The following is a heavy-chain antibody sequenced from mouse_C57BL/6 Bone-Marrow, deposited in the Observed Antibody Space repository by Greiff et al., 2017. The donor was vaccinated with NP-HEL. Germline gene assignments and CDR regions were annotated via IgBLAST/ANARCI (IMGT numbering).Heavy chain of an antibody. D-gene: IGHD1-1*01. Sequence: VKLQQSGAELARPGASVKLSCKASGYTFTSYGISWVKQRTGQGLEWIGEIYPRSGNTYYNEKFKGKATLTADKSSSTAYMELRSLTSEDSAVYFCARRSLNYYGSSYYAMDYWGQGTSVTVSS. CDR2: IYPRSGNT. CDR3: ARRSLNYYGSSYYAMDY. CDR1: GYTFTSYG. V-gene: IGHV1-81*01. J-gene: IGHJ4*01.